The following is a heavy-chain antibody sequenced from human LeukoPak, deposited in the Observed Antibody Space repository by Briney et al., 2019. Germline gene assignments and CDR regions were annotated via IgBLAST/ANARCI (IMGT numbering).Heavy chain of an antibody. D-gene: IGHD2-21*01. CDR3: ARPPLIVVVIADLDAFDI. CDR2: IYHSGSI. J-gene: IGHJ3*02. CDR1: GYSISSGYY. V-gene: IGHV4-38-2*02. Sequence: PSETLSLTCTVSGYSISSGYYWGWIRQPPGKGLEWIGSIYHSGSIYYNPSLKSRVTISVDTSKNQFSLKLSSVTAADTAVYYCARPPLIVVVIADLDAFDIWGQGTMVTVSS.